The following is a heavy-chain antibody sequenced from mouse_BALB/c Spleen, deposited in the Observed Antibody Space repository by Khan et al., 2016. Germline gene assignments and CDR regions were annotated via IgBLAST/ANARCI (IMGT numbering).Heavy chain of an antibody. D-gene: IGHD2-2*01. J-gene: IGHJ4*01. CDR1: GFIFSNYW. Sequence: QLEESGGGLVRPGGSMKLSCVASGFIFSNYWMNWVRQSPEKGLEWVGEIRLKSNNYATHYAESVKGRFTISRDDSKSSVHLEMNNLRAEETGIYYCTSVRALGYDVGVCAMDYGGQGTSVTVS. V-gene: IGHV6-6*02. CDR2: IRLKSNNYAT. CDR3: TSVRALGYDVGVCAMDY.